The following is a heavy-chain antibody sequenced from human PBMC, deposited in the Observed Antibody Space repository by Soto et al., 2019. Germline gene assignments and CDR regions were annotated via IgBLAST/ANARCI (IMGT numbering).Heavy chain of an antibody. CDR3: AKDLGSGSYFDY. CDR2: ISGSGGST. J-gene: IGHJ4*02. CDR1: GFTFSSYV. V-gene: IGHV3-23*01. D-gene: IGHD3-10*01. Sequence: EVQLLESGGGLVQPGGSLRLSCAASGFTFSSYVMSWVRQAPGKGLEWVSAISGSGGSTYYADSVKGRFTISRDNSKNTLYLQMNSLRAEDTAVYYCAKDLGSGSYFDYWGQGTLVTVSS.